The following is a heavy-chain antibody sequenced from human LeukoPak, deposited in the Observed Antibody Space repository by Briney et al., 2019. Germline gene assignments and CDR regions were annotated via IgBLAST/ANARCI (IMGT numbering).Heavy chain of an antibody. CDR3: ARNAPIVVPAAMEYYYGMDV. D-gene: IGHD2-2*01. CDR1: GGTFSNYA. Sequence: ASVKVSCKASGGTFSNYAISWVRQAPGQGLEWMGGIIPIFGTANYAQNFQGRVTITTDESTSTAYMELSSLRSEDTAVYYCARNAPIVVPAAMEYYYGMDVWGQGTTVTVSS. CDR2: IIPIFGTA. V-gene: IGHV1-69*05. J-gene: IGHJ6*02.